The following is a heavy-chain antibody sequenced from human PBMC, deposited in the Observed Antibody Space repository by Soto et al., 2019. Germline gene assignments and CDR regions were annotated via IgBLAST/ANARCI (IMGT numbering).Heavy chain of an antibody. D-gene: IGHD6-13*01. CDR2: IYCSGST. J-gene: IGHJ4*02. CDR1: GGSISSYY. Sequence: SETLSLTCTVSGGSISSYYWSWIRQPPGKGLEWIGYIYCSGSTNYNPSLKSRVTISVDTSKNQFSLKLSSVTAADTAVYYCARVLVPDSSSWEYYFDYWGQGTLVTVSS. V-gene: IGHV4-59*01. CDR3: ARVLVPDSSSWEYYFDY.